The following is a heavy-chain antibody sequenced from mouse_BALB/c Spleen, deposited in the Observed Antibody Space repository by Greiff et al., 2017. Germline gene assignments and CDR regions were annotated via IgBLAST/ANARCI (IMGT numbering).Heavy chain of an antibody. J-gene: IGHJ2*01. D-gene: IGHD2-1*01. V-gene: IGHV1-15*01. CDR1: GYTFTDYE. CDR2: IDPETGGT. Sequence: QVQLQQSGAELVRPGASVTLSCKASGYTFTDYEMHWVKQTPVHGLEWIGAIDPETGGTAYNQKFKGKATLTADKSSSTAYMELRSLTSEDSAVYYCTRGYYGNSYYFDYWGQGTTLTVSS. CDR3: TRGYYGNSYYFDY.